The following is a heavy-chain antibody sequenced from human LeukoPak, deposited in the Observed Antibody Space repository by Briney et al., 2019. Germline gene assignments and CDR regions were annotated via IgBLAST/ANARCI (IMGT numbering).Heavy chain of an antibody. D-gene: IGHD6-13*01. CDR1: GFTFSSYG. J-gene: IGHJ3*02. CDR2: IRYDGSNK. V-gene: IGHV3-30*02. Sequence: GGSLRLSCAASGFTFSSYGMHWVRQAPGKGLEWVAFIRYDGSNKYYADSVKGRFTISRDNAKNSLYLQMNSLRAEDTAVYYCARVGGYSSSWYKIPDAFDIWGQGTMVTVSS. CDR3: ARVGGYSSSWYKIPDAFDI.